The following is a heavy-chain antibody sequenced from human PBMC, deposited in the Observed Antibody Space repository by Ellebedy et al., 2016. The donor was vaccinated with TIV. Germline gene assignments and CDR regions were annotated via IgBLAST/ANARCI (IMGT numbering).Heavy chain of an antibody. V-gene: IGHV4-39*01. CDR2: ICYRVNN. J-gene: IGHJ5*02. CDR3: ASLDVAVANWFDP. D-gene: IGHD3-10*02. Sequence: MPSETLSLTCNVSGASIDSGRYCWAWIRQSPGKGLEWIGNICYRVNNYYNPSLKSRVIISAATSKNLFSLRLSAVTAADTAVYYCASLDVAVANWFDPWGHGTLVTVSS. CDR1: GASIDSGRYC.